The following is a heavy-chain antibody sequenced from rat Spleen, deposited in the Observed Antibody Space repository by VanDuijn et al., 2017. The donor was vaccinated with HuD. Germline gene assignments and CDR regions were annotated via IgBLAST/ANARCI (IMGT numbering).Heavy chain of an antibody. J-gene: IGHJ3*01. CDR3: TSHGARVSRFAY. D-gene: IGHD1-4*01. CDR2: ISPSGGST. CDR1: GFTFSDHG. Sequence: EVQLVESGGGLVQPGRPLKLSCVASGFTFSDHGMSWIRQAPGKGLEWVASISPSGGSTYYRDSVKGRFTISRDNAKSTLYLQMDSLRSEDTATYYCTSHGARVSRFAYWGQGTLVTVSS. V-gene: IGHV5-19*01.